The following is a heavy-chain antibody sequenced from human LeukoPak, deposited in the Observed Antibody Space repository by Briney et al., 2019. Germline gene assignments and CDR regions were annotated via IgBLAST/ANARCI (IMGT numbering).Heavy chain of an antibody. V-gene: IGHV3-7*01. Sequence: PGGSLRLSCGASGFSFTTYWMGWVRQAPGKGPEWVANIKQDGTEKYYVDSVKGRFTISRDNAKNSLYLQMNSLRVEDTAVYYCAKLAKYFYGSETYYFFEHWGQGTPVTASS. CDR1: GFSFTTYW. D-gene: IGHD3-10*01. J-gene: IGHJ4*02. CDR2: IKQDGTEK. CDR3: AKLAKYFYGSETYYFFEH.